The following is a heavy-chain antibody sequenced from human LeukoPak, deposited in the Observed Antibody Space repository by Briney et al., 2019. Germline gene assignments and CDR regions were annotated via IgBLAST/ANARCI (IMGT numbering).Heavy chain of an antibody. CDR1: GGSINSGGYY. CDR3: ARELADTAMVPEYFDY. CDR2: IYYSGST. V-gene: IGHV4-30-4*08. D-gene: IGHD5-18*01. Sequence: SQTLSLTCTVSGGSINSGGYYWSWIRQHPGKGLEWIGYIYYSGSTYYNPSLKSRVTISVDTSKNQFSLKLSSVTAADTAVYYCARELADTAMVPEYFDYWGQGTLITVSS. J-gene: IGHJ4*02.